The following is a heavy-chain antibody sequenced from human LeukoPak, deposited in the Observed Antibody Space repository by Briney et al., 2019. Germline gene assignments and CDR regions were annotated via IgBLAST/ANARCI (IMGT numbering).Heavy chain of an antibody. CDR3: ARGARSAPRITIFGVVARNWFDP. Sequence: ASVKVSCKASGYTFTGYYMHWVRQAPGQGLEWMGRINPNSGGTNYAQKFQGRVTMTRDTSISTAYMELSRLRSDDTAVYYCARGARSAPRITIFGVVARNWFDPWGQGTLVTVSS. J-gene: IGHJ5*02. CDR1: GYTFTGYY. D-gene: IGHD3-3*01. CDR2: INPNSGGT. V-gene: IGHV1-2*06.